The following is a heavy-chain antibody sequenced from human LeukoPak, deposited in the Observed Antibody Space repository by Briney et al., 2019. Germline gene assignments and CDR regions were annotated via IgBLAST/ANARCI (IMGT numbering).Heavy chain of an antibody. J-gene: IGHJ4*02. CDR3: ARDLLYGDSKGSDY. CDR2: ISAYNGNT. D-gene: IGHD4-17*01. V-gene: IGHV1-18*01. Sequence: ASVKVSCKASGYTFTSYGISWVRQAPGQGLEWMGWISAYNGNTNYAQKLQGRVTMTTDTSTSTAYMELSSLRSEDTAAYYCARDLLYGDSKGSDYWGQGTLVTVSA. CDR1: GYTFTSYG.